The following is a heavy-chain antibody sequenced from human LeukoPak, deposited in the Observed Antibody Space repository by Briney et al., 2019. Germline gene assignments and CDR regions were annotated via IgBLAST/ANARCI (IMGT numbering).Heavy chain of an antibody. CDR1: GFTFSSNW. CDR3: ARDRDYGDQYYFDY. D-gene: IGHD4-17*01. J-gene: IGHJ4*02. Sequence: PAESLTLSCAASGFTFSSNWMSWVSQAPGQGMGWVANIKQDGSEKYYVDSVKGRFTISRDNAKTSLYLQMNSLRAEDTAVYYCARDRDYGDQYYFDYSGEGALGTVSS. CDR2: IKQDGSEK. V-gene: IGHV3-7*01.